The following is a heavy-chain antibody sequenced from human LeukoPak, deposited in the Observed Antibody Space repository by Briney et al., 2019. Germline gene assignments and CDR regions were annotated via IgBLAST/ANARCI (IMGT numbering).Heavy chain of an antibody. V-gene: IGHV1-8*01. CDR3: TRGPRNDL. Sequence: ASVKVSCKTSGYTFSTYEINWVRQAAGQGLEWMGWMHPNSGDTDYEQKFQGRVTMTRDTSINTVYMELSSLRSEDTAVYYCTRGPRNDLWGQGALVTVSS. CDR2: MHPNSGDT. D-gene: IGHD1-14*01. CDR1: GYTFSTYE. J-gene: IGHJ5*02.